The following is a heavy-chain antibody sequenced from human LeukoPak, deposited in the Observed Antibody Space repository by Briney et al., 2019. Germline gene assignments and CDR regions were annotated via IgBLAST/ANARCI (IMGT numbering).Heavy chain of an antibody. CDR3: AKGAYDYIEIAYFDY. Sequence: GGSLRLSCVASGFSFNNYARSWVRQAPGKGLEWVSLIIGSSGSTFYADSVKGRSTISRDKSKNTLYLQMNSLRAEDTAVYYCAKGAYDYIEIAYFDYWGQGSLVTVSS. V-gene: IGHV3-23*01. CDR1: GFSFNNYA. D-gene: IGHD5-12*01. CDR2: IIGSSGST. J-gene: IGHJ4*02.